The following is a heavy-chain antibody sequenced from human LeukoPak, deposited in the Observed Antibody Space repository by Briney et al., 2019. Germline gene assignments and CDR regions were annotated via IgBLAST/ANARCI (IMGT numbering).Heavy chain of an antibody. V-gene: IGHV3-23*01. J-gene: IGHJ3*02. CDR3: ANSGGLDDPSSAFDI. CDR1: GFTFSSYA. CDR2: ISGSGGST. Sequence: PGGSLRLSCAASGFTFSSYAMSWVRQAPGKGLEWVSAISGSGGSTYHADSVKGRFTISRDNSKNTLYLQMNSLRAEDTAVYYCANSGGLDDPSSAFDIWGQGTMVTVSS.